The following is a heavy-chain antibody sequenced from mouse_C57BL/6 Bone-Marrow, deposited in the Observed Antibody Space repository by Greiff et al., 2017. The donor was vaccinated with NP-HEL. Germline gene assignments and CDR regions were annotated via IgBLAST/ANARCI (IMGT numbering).Heavy chain of an antibody. CDR1: GYAFSSSW. J-gene: IGHJ4*01. D-gene: IGHD2-5*01. CDR2: IYPGDGDT. V-gene: IGHV1-82*01. CDR3: ARFPYYSNYGGYAMDY. Sequence: QVQLQQSGPELVKPGASVKISCKASGYAFSSSWMNWVKQRPGKGLEWIGRIYPGDGDTNYNGKFKGKAKLTADKSSSTAYMQLSSLTSEDSAVYFCARFPYYSNYGGYAMDYWGQGTSVTVSS.